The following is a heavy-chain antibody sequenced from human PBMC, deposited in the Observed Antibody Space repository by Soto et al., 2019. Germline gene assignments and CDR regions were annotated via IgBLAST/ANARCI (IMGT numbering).Heavy chain of an antibody. D-gene: IGHD6-13*01. CDR1: GYSFTSYW. J-gene: IGHJ6*02. Sequence: EVQLVQSGAEVKKPGESLRISCKGSGYSFTSYWISWVRQMPGKGLEWMGRIDPSDSYTNYSPSFQGHVTISADKSISTAYLQWSSLKASDTAMYYCARVMGGGYPPTDYGMDVWGQGTTVTVSS. CDR3: ARVMGGGYPPTDYGMDV. V-gene: IGHV5-10-1*03. CDR2: IDPSDSYT.